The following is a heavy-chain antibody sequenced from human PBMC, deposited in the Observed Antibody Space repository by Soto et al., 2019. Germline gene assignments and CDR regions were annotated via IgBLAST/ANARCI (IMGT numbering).Heavy chain of an antibody. Sequence: QLQLQESGPGLVKPSETLSLTCTVSGDSIRSSSYWGWIRQPPGKGLEWIGSIDSTWNTYYNPSHTSQVTFFVDTSKNPCALNVISVTAADTALCFCRTSSWYCADVWGQGAMFTVCS. CDR2: IDSTWNT. CDR1: GDSIRSSSY. V-gene: IGHV4-39*01. D-gene: IGHD6-13*01. CDR3: RTSSWYCADV. J-gene: IGHJ6*02.